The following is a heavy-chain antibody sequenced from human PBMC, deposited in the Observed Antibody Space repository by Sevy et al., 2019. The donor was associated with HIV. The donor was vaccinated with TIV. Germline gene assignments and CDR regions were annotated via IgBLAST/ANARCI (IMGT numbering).Heavy chain of an antibody. V-gene: IGHV3-23*01. D-gene: IGHD6-13*01. J-gene: IGHJ5*02. CDR1: GFTFSSYA. CDR2: ISGSGGGT. Sequence: GGSLRLSCAASGFTFSSYAMTWVRQAPGKGLEWVSTISGSGGGTYYTDSVKGRFTISRDNSKNTLFLQMNSLRVEDTAVYYCAKGGGPIGTRSWYLWFDPWGQGTLVTVSS. CDR3: AKGGGPIGTRSWYLWFDP.